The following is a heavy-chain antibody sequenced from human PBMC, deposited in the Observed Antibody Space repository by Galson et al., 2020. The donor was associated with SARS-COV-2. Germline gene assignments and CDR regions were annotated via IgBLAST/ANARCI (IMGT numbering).Heavy chain of an antibody. CDR1: GFTFSNAW. CDR3: TTYCSSTSCYASYYYYYMAV. Sequence: GESLKISCAASGFTFSNAWMSWVRQAPGKGLEWVGRIKSKTDGGTTDYAAPVKGRFTISRDDSKNTLYLQMNSLKTEDTAVYYCTTYCSSTSCYASYYYYYMAVWGKGTTVTVSS. D-gene: IGHD2-2*01. V-gene: IGHV3-15*01. CDR2: IKSKTDGGTT. J-gene: IGHJ6*03.